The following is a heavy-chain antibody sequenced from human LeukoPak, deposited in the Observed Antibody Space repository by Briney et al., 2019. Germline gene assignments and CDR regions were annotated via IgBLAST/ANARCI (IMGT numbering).Heavy chain of an antibody. CDR1: GFTLSSYA. J-gene: IGHJ6*04. CDR3: ARDRRDIVVVPAAMDV. D-gene: IGHD2-2*01. V-gene: IGHV3-23*01. Sequence: PGGSLRLSCAASGFTLSSYAMSGVRQAPGKGLEWASAISGSGGSTYYADSVKGRFTISRDNSKNTLYLQMNSLRAEDTAVYYCARDRRDIVVVPAAMDVWGKGTTVTVSS. CDR2: ISGSGGST.